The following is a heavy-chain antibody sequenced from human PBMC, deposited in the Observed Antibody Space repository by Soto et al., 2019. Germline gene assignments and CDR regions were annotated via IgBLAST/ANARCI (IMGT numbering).Heavy chain of an antibody. CDR2: INPSGGST. CDR3: ARATMPFHGSGSSSALRDY. V-gene: IGHV1-46*01. J-gene: IGHJ4*02. CDR1: GYTFTSYY. D-gene: IGHD3-10*01. Sequence: ASVKVSCKASGYTFTSYYMHWVRQAPGQGLDWMGIINPSGGSTSYAQKFQGRVTMTRDTSTSTVYMELSSLRSEDTAVYYCARATMPFHGSGSSSALRDYWGQRTLVTVSS.